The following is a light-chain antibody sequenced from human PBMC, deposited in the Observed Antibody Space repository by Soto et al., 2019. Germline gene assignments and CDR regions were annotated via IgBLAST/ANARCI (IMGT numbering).Light chain of an antibody. V-gene: IGKV3-15*01. CDR2: GAS. J-gene: IGKJ1*01. CDR1: QSVNAN. CDR3: QQYNTWLWT. Sequence: EVVMTQSPATLSVSPGERATLSCRASQSVNANLAWYQQKPGQAPRLLIHGASNRATGIPARFSGSGFGTEFILTISSLKSEDFAVYYCQQYNTWLWTLGQGTKVEI.